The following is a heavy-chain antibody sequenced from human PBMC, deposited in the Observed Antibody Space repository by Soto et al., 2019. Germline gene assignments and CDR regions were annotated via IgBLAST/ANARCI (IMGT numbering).Heavy chain of an antibody. V-gene: IGHV3-30*03. D-gene: IGHD2-21*01. Sequence: GGSLRLSCAASAFTFSNYGMDGVRQAPGKGLEWVALISYDGSEQYYLDSVKGRFTISRDNAKNSLYLQMNNLRGEDTAVYYCTRDLNHDCGPWGQGTQVTVSS. J-gene: IGHJ5*02. CDR2: ISYDGSEQ. CDR3: TRDLNHDCGP. CDR1: AFTFSNYG.